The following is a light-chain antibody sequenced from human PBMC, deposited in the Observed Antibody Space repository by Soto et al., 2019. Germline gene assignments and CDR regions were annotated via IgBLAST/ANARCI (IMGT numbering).Light chain of an antibody. CDR2: AAS. CDR1: QGIRND. Sequence: DIQMTQSPSSLSVSVGDRVTITCRASQGIRNDLGWYQQKPGKAPKRLIYAASSLLSGVPSRFSGSGSETEFTLTISSLQPEDVGIYYCQQCHATPLTFGQGTRLEIK. CDR3: QQCHATPLT. V-gene: IGKV1-17*01. J-gene: IGKJ5*01.